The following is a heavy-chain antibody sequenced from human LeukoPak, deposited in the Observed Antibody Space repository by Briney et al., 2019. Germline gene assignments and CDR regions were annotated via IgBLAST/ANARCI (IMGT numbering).Heavy chain of an antibody. CDR1: GFTFSSYS. J-gene: IGHJ4*02. CDR2: ISRSSSYI. V-gene: IGHV3-21*01. CDR3: ARGGSDY. D-gene: IGHD1-26*01. Sequence: GGSLRLSCAASGFTFSSYSMNWVRQAPGKGLEWVSSISRSSSYIYYADLVKGRFTISRDNAKNSLYLQMNSLRAEDTAVYYCARGGSDYWGQGTLVTVSS.